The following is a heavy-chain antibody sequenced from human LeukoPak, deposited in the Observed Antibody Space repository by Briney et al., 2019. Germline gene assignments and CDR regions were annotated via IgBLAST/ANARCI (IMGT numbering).Heavy chain of an antibody. J-gene: IGHJ5*02. CDR1: GFTFSRYW. Sequence: GGSLRLSCADSGFTFSRYWMHWVRQTPGKGLVWVSCISADGSVTRYADSVKGRFTISRDNTKSTLYLQMHRLRAEDTAVYYCATAGGDGSRMGFDPWGQGTLVTVSS. CDR2: ISADGSVT. D-gene: IGHD2-15*01. CDR3: ATAGGDGSRMGFDP. V-gene: IGHV3-74*01.